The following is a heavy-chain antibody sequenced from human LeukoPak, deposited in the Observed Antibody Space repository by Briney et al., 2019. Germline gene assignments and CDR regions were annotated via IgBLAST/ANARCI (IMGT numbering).Heavy chain of an antibody. V-gene: IGHV4-31*03. J-gene: IGHJ4*02. CDR3: AREFRAAFDY. Sequence: SETLSLTCTVSGGSISSGGYYWSWIRQHPGKGLEWIGYIYYSGSTYYNPSLKSRVTISVDTSKNQFSLKLSSVTAADTAVYYCAREFRAAFDYWGQGTLVTVSS. CDR2: IYYSGST. CDR1: GGSISSGGYY.